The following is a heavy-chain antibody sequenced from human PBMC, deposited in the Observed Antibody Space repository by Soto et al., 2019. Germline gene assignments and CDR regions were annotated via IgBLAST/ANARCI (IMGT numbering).Heavy chain of an antibody. CDR1: GFTFSSYA. CDR3: ARARMSNRYYYGMDV. V-gene: IGHV3-30-3*01. Sequence: GGSLRLSCAASGFTFSSYAMHWVRQAPGKGLEWVAVISYDGSNKYYADSVKGRFTISRDNSKNTLYLQMNSLRAEDTAVYYCARARMSNRYYYGMDVWGQGTTVTVSS. CDR2: ISYDGSNK. J-gene: IGHJ6*02. D-gene: IGHD2-8*01.